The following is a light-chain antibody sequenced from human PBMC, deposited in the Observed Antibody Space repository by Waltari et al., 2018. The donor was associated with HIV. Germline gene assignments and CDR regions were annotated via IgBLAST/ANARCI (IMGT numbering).Light chain of an antibody. J-gene: IGLJ3*02. CDR2: DDN. V-gene: IGLV3-21*02. CDR1: KIGTKD. CDR3: QVWDPNDDWV. Sequence: VSVVPGQTATVACIGHKIGTKDVHWYRQRPGQAPEVVVHDDNDRPSEIPVRISGSNSGDMATLRIENVESDDEAVYSCQVWDPNDDWVFGGGTKLTVL.